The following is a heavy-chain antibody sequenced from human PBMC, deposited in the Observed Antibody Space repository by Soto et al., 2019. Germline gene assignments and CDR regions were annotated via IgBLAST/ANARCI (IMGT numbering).Heavy chain of an antibody. Sequence: QVQLVQSGAEVKKPGASVKLSCKTSGYTFTSYYMHWVRQAPGQGLEWMGIINPSGGSTTYAQKFQGRVTMTRDTSTSTVYMELSSLRSEDRAVYYCAREAEYYDFWSGYYPSWFDPWGQGTLVTVSS. CDR1: GYTFTSYY. CDR3: AREAEYYDFWSGYYPSWFDP. D-gene: IGHD3-3*01. J-gene: IGHJ5*02. CDR2: INPSGGST. V-gene: IGHV1-46*01.